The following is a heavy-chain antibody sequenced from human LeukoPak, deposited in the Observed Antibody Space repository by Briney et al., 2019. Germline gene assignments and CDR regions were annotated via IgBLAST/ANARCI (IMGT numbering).Heavy chain of an antibody. CDR3: ARGGYSFDY. V-gene: IGHV3-7*01. CDR1: GFSLSGYW. J-gene: IGHJ4*02. Sequence: GGSLRLSCAAYGFSLSGYWMSWVRQAPGKGLEWVARLHADGNEEYFVHSVKGRFTVSRDNAKNSLYLQMNSLRVEDTAAYYCARGGYSFDYLGQGTLVTVSS. D-gene: IGHD5-12*01. CDR2: LHADGNEE.